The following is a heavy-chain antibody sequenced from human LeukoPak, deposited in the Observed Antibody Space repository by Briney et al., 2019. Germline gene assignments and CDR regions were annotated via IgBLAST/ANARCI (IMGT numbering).Heavy chain of an antibody. CDR2: INPNSGGT. V-gene: IGHV1-2*02. J-gene: IGHJ4*02. CDR1: GYTFTGYY. D-gene: IGHD2-2*01. Sequence: ASVKVSCKASGYTFTGYYMHWVRQAPGRGLEWMGWINPNSGGTNYAQKFQSRVTMTRDTSISTAYMELSRLRSDDTAVYYCARELYQLLWLPDYWGQGTLVTVSS. CDR3: ARELYQLLWLPDY.